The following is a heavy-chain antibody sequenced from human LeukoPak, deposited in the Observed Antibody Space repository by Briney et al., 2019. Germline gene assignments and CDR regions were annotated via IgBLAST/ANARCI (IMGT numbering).Heavy chain of an antibody. V-gene: IGHV3-74*01. D-gene: IGHD5-24*01. CDR1: GFTLSLAW. Sequence: GGSLRLSCATSGFTLSLAWMHWVRQAPGKGLEWVSRIRNDGSYTNYADSVKGRFTISRDNARNTLNLHMISLRAEDTAVYFCVRDGDAYNFDFWGQGVLVTVSS. J-gene: IGHJ4*02. CDR2: IRNDGSYT. CDR3: VRDGDAYNFDF.